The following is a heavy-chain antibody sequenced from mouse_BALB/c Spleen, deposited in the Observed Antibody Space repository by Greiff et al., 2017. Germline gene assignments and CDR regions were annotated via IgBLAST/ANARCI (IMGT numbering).Heavy chain of an antibody. CDR2: IDTSDSYT. V-gene: IGHV1-69*01. CDR1: GYTFTDYW. Sequence: QVQLQQSGAELVIPGASVKMSCKASGYTFTDYWMHWVKQRPGQGLEWIGAIDTSDSYTSYNQKFKGKATLTVDESSSTAYMQLSSLTSEDSAVYYYARFDYWGQGTTLTVSS. J-gene: IGHJ2*01. CDR3: ARFDY.